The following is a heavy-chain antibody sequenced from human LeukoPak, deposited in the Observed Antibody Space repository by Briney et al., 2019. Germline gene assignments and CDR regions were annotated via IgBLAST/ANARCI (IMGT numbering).Heavy chain of an antibody. Sequence: GGSLRLSCAASGFTFTNYAMSWVRQAPGKGLEWVSAISGSGEATYYADSVMGRFTISRDKSRNTLFLQVNSLRAEDTAVYFCVKDRSEGLLYLAETERYFHQWGQGTLVT. CDR3: VKDRSEGLLYLAETERYFHQ. V-gene: IGHV3-23*01. D-gene: IGHD2/OR15-2a*01. CDR2: ISGSGEAT. CDR1: GFTFTNYA. J-gene: IGHJ4*02.